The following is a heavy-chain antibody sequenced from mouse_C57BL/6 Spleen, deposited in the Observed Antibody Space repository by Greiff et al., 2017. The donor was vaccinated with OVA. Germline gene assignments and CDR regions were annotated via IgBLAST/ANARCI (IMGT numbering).Heavy chain of an antibody. V-gene: IGHV1-54*01. CDR1: GYAFTNYL. CDR2: INPGSGGT. Sequence: QVHVKQSGAELVRPGTSVKVSCKASGYAFTNYLIEWVKQRPGQGLEWIGVINPGSGGTNYNEKFKGKATLTADKSSSTAYMQLSSLTSEDSAVYFCARGGYYGSSYEYAMDYWGQGTSVTVSS. CDR3: ARGGYYGSSYEYAMDY. J-gene: IGHJ4*01. D-gene: IGHD1-1*01.